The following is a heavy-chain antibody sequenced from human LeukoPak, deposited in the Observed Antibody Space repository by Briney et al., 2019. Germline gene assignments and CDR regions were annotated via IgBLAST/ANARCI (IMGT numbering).Heavy chain of an antibody. Sequence: KPSETLPLTCTVSGGSISSYSWSWIRQPAGKGLEWIGRIYTSGSTNYNPSLKSRVTMSVDTSKNQFSLKLSSVTAADTAVYYCARGGSFSYSYFDYWGQGTLVTVSS. J-gene: IGHJ4*02. CDR1: GGSISSYS. V-gene: IGHV4-4*07. D-gene: IGHD5-18*01. CDR2: IYTSGST. CDR3: ARGGSFSYSYFDY.